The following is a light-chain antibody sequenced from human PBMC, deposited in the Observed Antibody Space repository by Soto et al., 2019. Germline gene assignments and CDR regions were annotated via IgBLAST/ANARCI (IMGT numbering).Light chain of an antibody. CDR1: QSVSSY. V-gene: IGKV3-11*01. CDR2: DAS. J-gene: IGKJ3*01. CDR3: QQRSNWLFT. Sequence: EIVLTQSPPTLSLSPGERATLSCRASQSVSSYLAWYQQKPGQAPRLLIYDASNRATGIPARFSGSGSGTDFTLTISSLEPEDFAVYYCQQRSNWLFTFGPGTKVDI.